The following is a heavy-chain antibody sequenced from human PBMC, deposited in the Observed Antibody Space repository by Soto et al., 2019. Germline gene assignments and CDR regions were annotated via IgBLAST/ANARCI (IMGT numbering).Heavy chain of an antibody. CDR2: ISYDGSNK. Sequence: QVQLVESGGGVVQPGRSLRLSCAASGFTFSSYGMHWVRQAPGKGLEWVAVISYDGSNKYYADSVKGRFTISRDNSKNTLYLQMKSLRAEDTAVYYCGKDRTPGLVFSHYLDYWGQGTLVTVSS. V-gene: IGHV3-30*18. J-gene: IGHJ4*02. D-gene: IGHD3-3*02. CDR3: GKDRTPGLVFSHYLDY. CDR1: GFTFSSYG.